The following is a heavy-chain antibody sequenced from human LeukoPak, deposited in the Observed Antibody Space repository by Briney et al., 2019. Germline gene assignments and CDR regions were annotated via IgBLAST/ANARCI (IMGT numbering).Heavy chain of an antibody. D-gene: IGHD3-22*01. CDR3: ARVRNYYDSSGPKRGAFDI. CDR1: GFTFDDYG. Sequence: GGSLRLSCAASGFTFDDYGMSSVRQAPGKGLGRVSGINWNGGSTGYADSVKGRFTISRDNAKNSLYLQMNSLRAEDTALYYCARVRNYYDSSGPKRGAFDIWGQGTMVTVSS. CDR2: INWNGGST. V-gene: IGHV3-20*04. J-gene: IGHJ3*02.